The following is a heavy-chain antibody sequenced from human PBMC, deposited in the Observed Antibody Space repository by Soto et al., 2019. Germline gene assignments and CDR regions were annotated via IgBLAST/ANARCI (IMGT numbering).Heavy chain of an antibody. CDR3: ASGYCSSTSCRPYYYGMDV. CDR1: GYSFTSYW. J-gene: IGHJ6*02. D-gene: IGHD2-2*01. CDR2: IDPSDSYT. V-gene: IGHV5-10-1*01. Sequence: GESLKISCKGSGYSFTSYWISWVRQMPGKGLEWMGRIDPSDSYTNYSPSFQGHVTISADKSISTAYLQWSSLKASDTAMYYCASGYCSSTSCRPYYYGMDVWGQGXTVTVSS.